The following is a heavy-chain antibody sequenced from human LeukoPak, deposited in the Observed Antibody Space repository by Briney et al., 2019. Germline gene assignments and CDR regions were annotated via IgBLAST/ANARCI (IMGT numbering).Heavy chain of an antibody. CDR2: INHSGST. V-gene: IGHV4-34*01. D-gene: IGHD1-26*01. CDR1: GGSFSGYY. Sequence: SETLSLTCAVYGGSFSGYYWSWIRQPPGKGLEWIGEINHSGSTNYNPSLKSRVTISVDTSKNQFSLKLSSVTAADTAVYYCACHLSGSYRYWGQGTLVTVSS. J-gene: IGHJ4*02. CDR3: ACHLSGSYRY.